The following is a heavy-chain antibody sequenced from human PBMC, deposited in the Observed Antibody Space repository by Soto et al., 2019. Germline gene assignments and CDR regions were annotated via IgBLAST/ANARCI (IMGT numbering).Heavy chain of an antibody. J-gene: IGHJ4*02. D-gene: IGHD3-3*01. CDR2: IIPIFGTA. V-gene: IGHV1-69*13. Sequence: SVKVSCNASGGTFSSYAISWVRQAPGQGLEWMGGIIPIFGTANYAQKFQGRVTITADESTSTAYMELSSLRSEDTAVYYCESSTRPTYDFWSGYYPFDYWGQETLVTVSS. CDR3: ESSTRPTYDFWSGYYPFDY. CDR1: GGTFSSYA.